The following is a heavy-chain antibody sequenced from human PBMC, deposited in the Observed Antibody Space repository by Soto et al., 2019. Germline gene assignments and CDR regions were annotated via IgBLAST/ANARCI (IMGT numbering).Heavy chain of an antibody. Sequence: QVQLVQSGAEVKKPGASVKVSCKASGYTFTSYGISWVRQAPGQGLEWMGWISAYNGNTNYAQKLQGRVTMNTDTSTSTAYMELRSLRSDDTAVYYCARDGGNWKSNYYYGMDVWGQGTTVTVSS. V-gene: IGHV1-18*01. J-gene: IGHJ6*02. CDR1: GYTFTSYG. CDR3: ARDGGNWKSNYYYGMDV. CDR2: ISAYNGNT. D-gene: IGHD1-20*01.